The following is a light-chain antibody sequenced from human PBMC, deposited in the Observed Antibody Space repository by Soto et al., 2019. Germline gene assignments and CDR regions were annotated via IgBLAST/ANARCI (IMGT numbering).Light chain of an antibody. V-gene: IGKV4-1*01. Sequence: DVVITQSPASLALSLGERATINCKSSHSLRTRSDNRSYLAWFQQKVGQPPTLLIRWASTRDAGVPDGFSASGSGTDFTLTISSLGAEDLAVYYCQTYYGRPLTVGGGTKVDIK. CDR2: WAS. J-gene: IGKJ4*02. CDR3: QTYYGRPLT. CDR1: HSLRTRSDNRSY.